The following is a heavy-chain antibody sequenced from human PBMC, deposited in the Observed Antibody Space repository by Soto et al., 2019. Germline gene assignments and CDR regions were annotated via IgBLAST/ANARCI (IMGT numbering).Heavy chain of an antibody. D-gene: IGHD2-8*01. CDR2: ISAYNGNT. Sequence: TSVKVTCKASGYTFTSYGISWVRQAPGQGLEWMGWISAYNGNTNYAQKLQGRVTMTTDTSTSTAYMELRSLRSDDTAVYYCARSTIPGHDAFDIWGQGTMVTVS. J-gene: IGHJ3*02. CDR3: ARSTIPGHDAFDI. V-gene: IGHV1-18*04. CDR1: GYTFTSYG.